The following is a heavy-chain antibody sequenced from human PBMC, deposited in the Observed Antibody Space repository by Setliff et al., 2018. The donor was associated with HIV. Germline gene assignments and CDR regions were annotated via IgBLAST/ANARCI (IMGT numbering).Heavy chain of an antibody. Sequence: SETLSLTCTVSGDFISSYYWSWIRQPPGKGLEWIGEINHSGSTNYNPSLKSRVTISVDTSKNQFSLKLSSVTAADTAVYYCARGHYMDVWGKGTTVTVSS. CDR1: GDFISSYY. J-gene: IGHJ6*03. CDR2: INHSGST. V-gene: IGHV4-34*01. CDR3: ARGHYMDV.